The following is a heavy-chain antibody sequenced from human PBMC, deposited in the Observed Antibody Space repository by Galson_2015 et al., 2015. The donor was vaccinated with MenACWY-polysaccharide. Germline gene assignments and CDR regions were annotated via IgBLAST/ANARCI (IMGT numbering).Heavy chain of an antibody. CDR3: AKDTTSACTGLLDF. V-gene: IGHV3-30*02. CDR2: IRHDGGYR. Sequence: SLRLSCAASGFTFSMYGIHWVRQAPGKGLEWVAFIRHDGGYRYYADSVGGQFTISRDNSRNTAFLQMSSLKTADTAVYYCAKDTTSACTGLLDFWGQGTLVTVSS. CDR1: GFTFSMYG. J-gene: IGHJ4*02. D-gene: IGHD3-9*01.